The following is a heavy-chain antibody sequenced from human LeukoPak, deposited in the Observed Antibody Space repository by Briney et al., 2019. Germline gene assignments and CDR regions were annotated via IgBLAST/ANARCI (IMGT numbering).Heavy chain of an antibody. Sequence: PSETLSLTCTVSGGSSSSYYWSWIPQPPGKGLEWIGYIYYSGSTNYNPSLKSRVTISVDTSKNQFSLKLSSVTAADTAVYYCARSPGLLWFGELFPWGQGTLVTVSS. CDR1: GGSSSSYY. CDR3: ARSPGLLWFGELFP. J-gene: IGHJ5*02. CDR2: IYYSGST. D-gene: IGHD3-10*01. V-gene: IGHV4-59*01.